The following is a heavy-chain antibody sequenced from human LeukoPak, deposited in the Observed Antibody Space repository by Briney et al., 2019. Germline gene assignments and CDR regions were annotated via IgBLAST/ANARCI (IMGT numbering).Heavy chain of an antibody. J-gene: IGHJ6*03. V-gene: IGHV4-39*01. CDR2: IYYSGST. CDR1: GVSISSSNPY. CDR3: ARQGPYYYYYYMDV. Sequence: SEALSLTCTVSGVSISSSNPYWGWIRQPPGKGLEWIGSIYYSGSTYYNPSLKSRVTISVDTSKNQFSLKLSSVTAADTAVYYCARQGPYYYYYYMDVWGKGTTVTISS.